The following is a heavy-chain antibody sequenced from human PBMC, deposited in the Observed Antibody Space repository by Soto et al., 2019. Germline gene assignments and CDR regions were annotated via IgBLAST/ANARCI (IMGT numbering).Heavy chain of an antibody. J-gene: IGHJ3*01. D-gene: IGHD1-26*01. CDR1: GFAFSSYS. Sequence: EVQLLESGGGLVQPGGSLRVSCAASGFAFSSYSMNWVRQAPGKGLEWVSSISSSSNYIYYADSVKGRFTISRDNAKNSLYLQMNNLRGEDTAVYYCARDREGVGAGLFWGQGTMVTVSS. V-gene: IGHV3-21*01. CDR3: ARDREGVGAGLF. CDR2: ISSSSNYI.